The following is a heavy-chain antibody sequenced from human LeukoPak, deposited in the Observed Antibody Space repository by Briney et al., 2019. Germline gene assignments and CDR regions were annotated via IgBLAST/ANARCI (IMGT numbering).Heavy chain of an antibody. CDR1: GFTFGDYA. CDR3: TRDPLDEVSGGQLVFGFG. CDR2: IRSKAYGGTT. Sequence: GGSLRLSCTASGFTFGDYAMSWVRQAPGKGLEWVGFIRSKAYGGTTEYAASVKGRFTISRDDSKSIAYLQMNSLKTEDTAVYYCTRDPLDEVSGGQLVFGFGWGQGTLVTVSS. J-gene: IGHJ4*02. V-gene: IGHV3-49*04. D-gene: IGHD6-6*01.